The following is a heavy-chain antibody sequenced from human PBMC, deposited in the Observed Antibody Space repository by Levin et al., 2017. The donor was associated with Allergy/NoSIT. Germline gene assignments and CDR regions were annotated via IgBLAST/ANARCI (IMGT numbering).Heavy chain of an antibody. V-gene: IGHV4-39*07. Sequence: SETLSLTCTVSGGSISDYSYFWAWIRQPPGKGLEWIATIYHSGSTNYNPSLKSRVTISADTSKNQFSLKLTSVTAADTAVYFCAGDWTNNWIDPWGQGTLVTVSS. D-gene: IGHD3/OR15-3a*01. J-gene: IGHJ5*02. CDR1: GGSISDYSYF. CDR3: AGDWTNNWIDP. CDR2: IYHSGST.